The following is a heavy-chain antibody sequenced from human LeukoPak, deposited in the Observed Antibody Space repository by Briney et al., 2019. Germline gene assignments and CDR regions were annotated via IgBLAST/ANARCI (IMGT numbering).Heavy chain of an antibody. CDR2: IYHSGST. Sequence: SGTLSLTCAVSGGSISSSNWWSWVRQPPGKGLEWIGEIYHSGSTNYNPSLKSRVTMSVDMSRTQFSLKLSTVTDTDTAVYYCAKHSGYSYGSIDAFDIWGQGTMVTVSP. J-gene: IGHJ3*02. V-gene: IGHV4-4*02. CDR1: GGSISSSNW. CDR3: AKHSGYSYGSIDAFDI. D-gene: IGHD5-18*01.